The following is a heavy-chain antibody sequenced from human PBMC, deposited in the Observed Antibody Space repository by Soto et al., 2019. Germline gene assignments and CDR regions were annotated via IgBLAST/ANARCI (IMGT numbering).Heavy chain of an antibody. Sequence: ASVKVTCKASGNTFTSYAMHWVRQAPGQRLEWMGWINAGNGNTKYSQKFQGRVTITRDTSASTAYMELSSLRSEDTAVYYCARASGSSYGLAPWGQGSLVT. V-gene: IGHV1-3*01. D-gene: IGHD2-15*01. J-gene: IGHJ5*02. CDR1: GNTFTSYA. CDR2: INAGNGNT. CDR3: ARASGSSYGLAP.